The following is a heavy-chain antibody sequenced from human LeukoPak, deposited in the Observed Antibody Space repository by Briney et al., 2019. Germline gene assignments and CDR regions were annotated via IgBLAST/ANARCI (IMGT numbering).Heavy chain of an antibody. Sequence: GGSLRLSCAASGFTFSSYIMNCVRQAPGKGLEWVSSISSSSSYIYYADSVTGRFTISRDNAKNSLYLKMNSLRAEDTAVYYCARDRTAYYSNYWGQGTLVNVSS. J-gene: IGHJ4*02. V-gene: IGHV3-21*01. CDR2: ISSSSSYI. CDR1: GFTFSSYI. D-gene: IGHD3-10*01. CDR3: ARDRTAYYSNY.